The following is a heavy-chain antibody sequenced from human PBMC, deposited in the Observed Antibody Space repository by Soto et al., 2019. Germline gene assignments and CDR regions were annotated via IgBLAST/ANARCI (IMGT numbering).Heavy chain of an antibody. CDR1: GGSFSGYY. V-gene: IGHV4-34*01. Sequence: SETLSLTCAVYGGSFSGYYWSWIRQPPGKGLEWIGEINHSGSTNYNPSLKSRVTISVDTSKNQFSLKLSSVTAADTAVYYCARAPYSGSNDAFDIWGQGTMVTVSS. CDR2: INHSGST. CDR3: ARAPYSGSNDAFDI. D-gene: IGHD1-26*01. J-gene: IGHJ3*02.